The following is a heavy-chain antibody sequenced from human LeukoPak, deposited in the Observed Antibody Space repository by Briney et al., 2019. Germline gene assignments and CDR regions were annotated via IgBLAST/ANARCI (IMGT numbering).Heavy chain of an antibody. D-gene: IGHD3-10*01. CDR3: ARPIAGGSFDI. V-gene: IGHV3-7*04. CDR2: INHDGSEK. Sequence: PGGSLRLSCVASGFTFSTYWMTWVRPAPGKGLEWVANINHDGSEKQYVDSVKGRFSISRDNAENSLYLQMNSLRAEDTAVYYCARPIAGGSFDIWGQGTMVTVSS. J-gene: IGHJ3*02. CDR1: GFTFSTYW.